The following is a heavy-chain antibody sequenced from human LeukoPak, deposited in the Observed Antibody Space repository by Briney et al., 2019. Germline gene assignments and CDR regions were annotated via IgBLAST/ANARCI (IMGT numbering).Heavy chain of an antibody. CDR2: ISSDSSII. V-gene: IGHV3-48*01. CDR3: VRGWPVW. D-gene: IGHD3-16*01. Sequence: PGGSLRPSCEVSGFTFSGSEMHWMRQAPGKGLEWVSCISSDSSIIYYAESVKGRFTISRDNAKNSLYLQMNSLRPEDTAVYFCVRGWPVWWGQGTLVTVSS. CDR1: GFTFSGSE. J-gene: IGHJ4*02.